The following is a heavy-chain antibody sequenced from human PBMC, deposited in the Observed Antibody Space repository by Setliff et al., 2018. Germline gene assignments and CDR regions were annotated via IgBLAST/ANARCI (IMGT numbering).Heavy chain of an antibody. V-gene: IGHV1-18*01. CDR1: GYSFPSYG. J-gene: IGHJ4*02. Sequence: RASVKVSCKASGYSFPSYGISWVRQAPGQGLEWMGWISAYNGFIIYAQIFQGRVIMTTDTSTSTAYMELRSLRSDDTAVYYCARDRPMVVVADNLALFDYWGQGTLVTVSS. CDR2: ISAYNGFI. D-gene: IGHD2-15*01. CDR3: ARDRPMVVVADNLALFDY.